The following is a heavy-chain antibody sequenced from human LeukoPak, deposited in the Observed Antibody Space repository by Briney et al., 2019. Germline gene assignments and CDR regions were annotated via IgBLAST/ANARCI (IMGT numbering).Heavy chain of an antibody. CDR2: ISYSGTT. CDR3: ARRNRGYSGYDRYYYYYYMDV. D-gene: IGHD5-12*01. CDR1: GGSISSRPYY. V-gene: IGHV4-39*07. J-gene: IGHJ6*03. Sequence: SQTLSLTCTVSGGSISSRPYYWGWVRQPPGKGLEWIGTISYSGTTYYSPSLKSRVTMSVDTSKNQFSLKLSSVTAADTAVYYCARRNRGYSGYDRYYYYYYMDVWGKGTTVTISS.